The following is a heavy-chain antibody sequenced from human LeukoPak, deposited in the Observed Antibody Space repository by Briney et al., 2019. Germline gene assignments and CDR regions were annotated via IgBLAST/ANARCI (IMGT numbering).Heavy chain of an antibody. CDR3: ARLIPGGSSAFDY. J-gene: IGHJ4*02. V-gene: IGHV4-4*02. Sequence: SGTLSLTCAVSGDSISTNNWWTWVRQAPGMGLEWIGEINHSGSTNYNPSLKSRVTISVDTSKNQFSLKLSSVTAADTAAYYCARLIPGGSSAFDYWGQGTLVTVSS. CDR1: GDSISTNNW. D-gene: IGHD3-16*01. CDR2: INHSGST.